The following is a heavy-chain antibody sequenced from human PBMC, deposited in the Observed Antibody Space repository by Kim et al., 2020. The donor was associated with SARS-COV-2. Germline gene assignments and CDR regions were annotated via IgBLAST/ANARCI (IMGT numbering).Heavy chain of an antibody. V-gene: IGHV4-34*01. CDR3: ARVAGVAARNFDY. CDR1: GGSFSGYY. Sequence: SETLSLTCAVYGGSFSGYYWSWIRQPPWKGLEWIGEINHSGSTNYNPSLKSRVTISVDTSKNQFSLKLSSVTAADTAVYYCARVAGVAARNFDYWGQGTLVTVSS. CDR2: INHSGST. D-gene: IGHD6-6*01. J-gene: IGHJ4*02.